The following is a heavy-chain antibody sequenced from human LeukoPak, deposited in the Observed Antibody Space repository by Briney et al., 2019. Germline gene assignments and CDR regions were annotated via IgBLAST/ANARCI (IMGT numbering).Heavy chain of an antibody. Sequence: PEGSLRLSCAASGFTFSNAWMSWVRQAPVKVLEGVGRIKSKTDGGTTDYAAPVKGRFTISRDDSKNTLYLHMNSLKTEDTAVYYCTTVYASPFDYWGQGTLVTVSS. D-gene: IGHD3-16*01. V-gene: IGHV3-15*01. J-gene: IGHJ4*02. CDR1: GFTFSNAW. CDR3: TTVYASPFDY. CDR2: IKSKTDGGTT.